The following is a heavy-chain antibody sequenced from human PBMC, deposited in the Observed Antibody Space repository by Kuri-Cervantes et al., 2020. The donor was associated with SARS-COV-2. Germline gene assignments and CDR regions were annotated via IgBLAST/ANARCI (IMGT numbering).Heavy chain of an antibody. V-gene: IGHV1-24*01. D-gene: IGHD3-3*01. CDR1: GYTFTGYY. CDR3: ARGYYDFWSGYYDYGTSSPLGY. J-gene: IGHJ4*02. CDR2: FDPEDGET. Sequence: ASVKVSCKASGYTFTGYYMHWVRQAPGKGLEWMGGFDPEDGETIYAQKFQGRVTMTEDTSTDTAYMELSSLRSEDTAVYYCARGYYDFWSGYYDYGTSSPLGYWGQGTLVTVSS.